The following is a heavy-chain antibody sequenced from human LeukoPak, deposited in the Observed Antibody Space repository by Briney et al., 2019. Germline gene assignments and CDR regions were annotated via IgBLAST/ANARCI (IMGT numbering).Heavy chain of an antibody. V-gene: IGHV3-30*02. CDR3: ARGGKYCTNGVCYRRVYFDL. D-gene: IGHD2-8*01. CDR2: IRYDGSNK. J-gene: IGHJ2*01. CDR1: GFTLSSFG. Sequence: QPGGSLRLSCAASGFTLSSFGMHWVRQAPGKGLEWVAFIRYDGSNKYYADSVKGRFTISRDNSKNTLYLQMNSLRTEDTAVYYCARGGKYCTNGVCYRRVYFDLWGRGTLVTVSS.